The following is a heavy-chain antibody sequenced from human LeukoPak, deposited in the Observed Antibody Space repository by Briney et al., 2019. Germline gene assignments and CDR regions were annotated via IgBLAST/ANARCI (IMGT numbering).Heavy chain of an antibody. D-gene: IGHD6-13*01. Sequence: SETLSLTCTVSGGSISSYYWSWIRQPPGKGLEWIGEINHSGSTNYSPSLKSRVTISVDTSKNQFSLKLSSVTAADTAVYYCARGRAAAAGYYFDYWGQGTLVTVSS. J-gene: IGHJ4*02. V-gene: IGHV4-34*01. CDR3: ARGRAAAAGYYFDY. CDR1: GGSISSYY. CDR2: INHSGST.